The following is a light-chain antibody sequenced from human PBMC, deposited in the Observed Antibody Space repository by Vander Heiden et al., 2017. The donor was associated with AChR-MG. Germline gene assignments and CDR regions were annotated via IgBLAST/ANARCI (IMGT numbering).Light chain of an antibody. CDR2: EAS. CDR3: QQRFNWPRT. Sequence: EIVLTQSPATLSLSPGERATLSCGASQSVSTDLFWYQQKPGQAPRLLIYEASKRATGIPDRFSGGGSGTDFTLTISSLETEDFAVYYCQQRFNWPRTFGQGTKVEFK. J-gene: IGKJ1*01. CDR1: QSVSTD. V-gene: IGKV3-11*01.